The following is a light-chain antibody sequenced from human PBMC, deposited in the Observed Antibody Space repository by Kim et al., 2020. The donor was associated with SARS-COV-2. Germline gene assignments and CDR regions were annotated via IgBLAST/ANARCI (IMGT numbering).Light chain of an antibody. CDR3: QKYNAAPWT. V-gene: IGKV1-27*01. Sequence: DIQMTQSPSSLSASVGDRVTITCRASQGISNSLAWYQQKPGKVPKVLIYSTSALQSGVPSRFSGSGSGTDFTLTISSLQPEDVATYYCQKYNAAPWTFGQGTKVDIK. CDR1: QGISNS. CDR2: STS. J-gene: IGKJ1*01.